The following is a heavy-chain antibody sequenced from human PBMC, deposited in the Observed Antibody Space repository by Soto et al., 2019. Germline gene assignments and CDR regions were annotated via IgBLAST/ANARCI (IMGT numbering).Heavy chain of an antibody. Sequence: ASVKVSGKASGYTSTSYGISWVRQAPGQGLEWMGWISAYNGNTNYAQKLQGRVTMTTDTSTSTAYMELRSLRSDDTAVYYCARDGTIVGATLNDYWGQGTLVTVSS. V-gene: IGHV1-18*01. CDR2: ISAYNGNT. D-gene: IGHD1-26*01. CDR1: GYTSTSYG. CDR3: ARDGTIVGATLNDY. J-gene: IGHJ4*02.